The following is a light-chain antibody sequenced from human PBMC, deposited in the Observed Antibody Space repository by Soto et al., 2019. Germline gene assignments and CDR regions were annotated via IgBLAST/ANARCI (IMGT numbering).Light chain of an antibody. Sequence: DIQITQSPSSLSASVGDRVTITCRASQTVSTNLNWYQRKPGKAPSLLIYGSYNLQTGVPSRFSGSGSESDFTLTISSLQPEDFAVYYCQHYDRSSWTFGQGTKVDIK. J-gene: IGKJ1*01. CDR1: QTVSTN. CDR2: GSY. V-gene: IGKV1-39*01. CDR3: QHYDRSSWT.